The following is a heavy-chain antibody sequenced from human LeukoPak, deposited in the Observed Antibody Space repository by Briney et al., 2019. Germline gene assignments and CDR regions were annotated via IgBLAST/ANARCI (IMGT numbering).Heavy chain of an antibody. Sequence: PGGSLRLSCAASGFTVSSNYMSWVRQAPGKGLEWVSVIYSGGSTYYADSVKGRFTISRDNSKNTLYLQMNSLRAEDTAVYYCARDYVAHYDILTGKGLLRDYWGRGTLVTVSS. CDR1: GFTVSSNY. V-gene: IGHV3-53*01. D-gene: IGHD3-9*01. CDR3: ARDYVAHYDILTGKGLLRDY. CDR2: IYSGGST. J-gene: IGHJ4*02.